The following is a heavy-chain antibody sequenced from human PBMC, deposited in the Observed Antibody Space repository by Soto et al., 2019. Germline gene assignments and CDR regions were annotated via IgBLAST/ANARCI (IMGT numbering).Heavy chain of an antibody. D-gene: IGHD6-19*01. CDR3: TAAYSSSSYLYVDH. Sequence: EVQLVDAGGGLVQPGGSLRLDCAASGFTFSKAWLTWVRQAPGTGLEWIGRIKSKADGGTIDYAAPVKGRFSISRDDAENSLYLQMNSLKNEDTAVYSCTAAYSSSSYLYVDHCGQGALVTVSS. J-gene: IGHJ4*02. CDR1: GFTFSKAW. V-gene: IGHV3-15*01. CDR2: IKSKADGGTI.